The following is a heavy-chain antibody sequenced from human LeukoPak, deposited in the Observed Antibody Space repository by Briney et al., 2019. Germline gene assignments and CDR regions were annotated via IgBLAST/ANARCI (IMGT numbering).Heavy chain of an antibody. Sequence: ASVKVSCKASGYTFTSYGISWVRQAPGQGLEWMGWISAYNGNTNYAQKLQGRVTMTTDTSTSTAYMELRSLRSDDTAVYYCARDLNRAISGLHWFDPWGQGTLVTVSS. V-gene: IGHV1-18*01. J-gene: IGHJ5*02. CDR1: GYTFTSYG. CDR2: ISAYNGNT. D-gene: IGHD3-3*02. CDR3: ARDLNRAISGLHWFDP.